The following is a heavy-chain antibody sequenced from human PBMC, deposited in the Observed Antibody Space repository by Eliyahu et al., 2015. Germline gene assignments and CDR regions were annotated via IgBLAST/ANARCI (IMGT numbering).Heavy chain of an antibody. CDR3: ARRTGYDSSGYFYWNFDY. V-gene: IGHV5-51*01. J-gene: IGHJ4*02. D-gene: IGHD3-22*01. CDR1: GYRFTSNW. Sequence: EVQLVQSGAEVKKPGESLKISCKGSGYRFTSNWIGWVRQMPGKGLEWMGVIYPGDSETRYTPSFQGQVNISVDKSTSTAYLQWSSLKASDTAMYYCARRTGYDSSGYFYWNFDYWGQGTLVTVSS. CDR2: IYPGDSET.